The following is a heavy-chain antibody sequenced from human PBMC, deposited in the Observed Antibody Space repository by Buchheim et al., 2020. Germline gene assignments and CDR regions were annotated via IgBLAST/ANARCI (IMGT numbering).Heavy chain of an antibody. CDR1: GGSISSSSYY. Sequence: QLQLQESGPGLVKPSETLSLTCTVFGGSISSSSYYWGWIRQPPGKGLEWIGSIYYSGSTYYNPSLKSRVTISVDTSKNHFSLKLSSVTAADTAVYYCSLGRKDFWSGSYFDYWGQGTL. J-gene: IGHJ4*02. CDR2: IYYSGST. V-gene: IGHV4-39*07. D-gene: IGHD3-3*01. CDR3: SLGRKDFWSGSYFDY.